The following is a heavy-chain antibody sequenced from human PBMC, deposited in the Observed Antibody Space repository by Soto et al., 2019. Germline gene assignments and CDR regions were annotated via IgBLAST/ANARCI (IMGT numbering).Heavy chain of an antibody. CDR2: SYCRGTT. CDR3: ARAASPYFDLLSAFDR. Sequence: SETLSLTCTVSGASRSSGSYYWGWILQSRGKGLEWIGYSYCRGTTSYNPSLKSRVPISVNMYSNQFPLRLPSVTAPDTAVYYCARAASPYFDLLSAFDRWGQGTRVTVSS. V-gene: IGHV4-61*01. D-gene: IGHD3-9*01. J-gene: IGHJ5*02. CDR1: GASRSSGSYY.